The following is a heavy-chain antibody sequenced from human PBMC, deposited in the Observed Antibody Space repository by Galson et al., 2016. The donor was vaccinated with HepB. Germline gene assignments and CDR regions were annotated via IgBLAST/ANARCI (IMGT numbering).Heavy chain of an antibody. D-gene: IGHD3-22*01. CDR1: GFTFRNYA. V-gene: IGHV3-23*01. J-gene: IGHJ4*02. Sequence: SLRLSCAASGFTFRNYAMSWVRQAPGKGLEWVSGISGSGGSTYYADSVKGRFTISRDNSKNTLYLQMNSQRAEDTAVYYCAKSISMIVVVNFDYWGQGTLVPVSS. CDR3: AKSISMIVVVNFDY. CDR2: ISGSGGST.